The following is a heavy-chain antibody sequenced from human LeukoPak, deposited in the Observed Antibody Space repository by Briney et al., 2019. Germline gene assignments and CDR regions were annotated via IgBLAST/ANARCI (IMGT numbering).Heavy chain of an antibody. CDR3: ANDGRLSGSYGDLDY. CDR2: ISGNAGST. CDR1: GFTFSTYA. Sequence: GGSLRLSCAASGFTFSTYAMSWVRQAPGKGLEWASTISGNAGSTYYADSVKGRFTISRDNSKNTLYLQMNSLRAEDTAVYYCANDGRLSGSYGDLDYWGQGTLVTVSS. V-gene: IGHV3-23*01. J-gene: IGHJ4*02. D-gene: IGHD1-26*01.